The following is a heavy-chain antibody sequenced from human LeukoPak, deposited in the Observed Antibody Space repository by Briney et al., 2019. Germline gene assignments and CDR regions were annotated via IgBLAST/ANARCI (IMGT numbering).Heavy chain of an antibody. V-gene: IGHV3-23*01. J-gene: IGHJ4*02. CDR2: ISGSGGST. CDR3: AKTTITMVRGRGYFDY. D-gene: IGHD3-10*01. CDR1: GFTFSSYA. Sequence: GGSLRLSCAASGFTFSSYAMSWVRQAPGKGLEWVSAISGSGGSTYYADSVKGRFTISRDNSKNTLYLQMNSLRAEDTAVYYCAKTTITMVRGRGYFDYWGQGTLVTVSS.